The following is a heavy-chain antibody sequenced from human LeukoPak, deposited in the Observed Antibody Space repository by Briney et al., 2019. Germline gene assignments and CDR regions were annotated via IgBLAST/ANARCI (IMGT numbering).Heavy chain of an antibody. J-gene: IGHJ4*02. CDR2: IYYSGST. D-gene: IGHD6-13*01. V-gene: IGHV4-31*03. CDR1: GGSISSGGYY. Sequence: SQTLSLTCTFSGGSISSGGYYCSWSRQHPGKGLELVGYIYYSGSTYYNPSLKSRVALSVDTSKHQSSLKLSSVTAAHTAVYYRARAETRTSQGYFFDSWGQGTLVTASS. CDR3: ARAETRTSQGYFFDS.